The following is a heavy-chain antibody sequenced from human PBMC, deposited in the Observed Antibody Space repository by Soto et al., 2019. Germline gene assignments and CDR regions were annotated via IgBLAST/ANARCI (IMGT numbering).Heavy chain of an antibody. J-gene: IGHJ6*03. CDR1: GFTFSGSA. Sequence: EVQLVESGGGLVQPGGSLKLSCAASGFTFSGSAMHWVRQASGKGLEWVGRIRSKANSYATSYAASVKGRFTISRDDSKNTAYLHMNSLETEDSALYYCTRHGNHNLTGYYIHVYYMDVWGKGTTVTVSS. D-gene: IGHD3-9*01. CDR3: TRHGNHNLTGYYIHVYYMDV. V-gene: IGHV3-73*01. CDR2: IRSKANSYAT.